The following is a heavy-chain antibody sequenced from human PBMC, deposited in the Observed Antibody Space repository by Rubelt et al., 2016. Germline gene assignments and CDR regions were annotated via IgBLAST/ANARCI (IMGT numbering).Heavy chain of an antibody. CDR2: IYYSGST. CDR3: ASAVIYYYSSGYGYYYYMDV. J-gene: IGHJ6*03. D-gene: IGHD3-22*01. Sequence: QLQLQESGPGLVKPPETLSLTCTVSGGSISSGSYYWGWIRQPPGKGLEWIGSIYYSGSTYYNPSLKSRVTISVDTSKMRFSHKLSYVTAADTAVFYCASAVIYYYSSGYGYYYYMDVWGKGTTVTVSS. CDR1: GGSISSGSYY. V-gene: IGHV4-39*07.